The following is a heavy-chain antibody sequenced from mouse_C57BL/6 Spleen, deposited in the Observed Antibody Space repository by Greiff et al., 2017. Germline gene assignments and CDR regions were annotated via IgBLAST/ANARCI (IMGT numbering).Heavy chain of an antibody. CDR2: IYPRSGNT. D-gene: IGHD2-4*01. Sequence: VQLVESGAELARPGASVKLSCKASGYTFTSYGISWVKQRTGQGLEWIGEIYPRSGNTYYNEKFKGKATLTADKSSSTAYMELRSLTSEDSAVYFCARRSDYDYYAMDYWGQGTSVTVSS. CDR3: ARRSDYDYYAMDY. CDR1: GYTFTSYG. J-gene: IGHJ4*01. V-gene: IGHV1-81*01.